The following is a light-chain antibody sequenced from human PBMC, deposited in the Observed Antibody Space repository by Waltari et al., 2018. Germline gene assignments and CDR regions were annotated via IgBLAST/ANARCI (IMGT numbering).Light chain of an antibody. J-gene: IGLJ3*02. Sequence: QSALTQPASVSGSPGQSVTVSCTGTSSDIGRYTFVSWYQHHPGKAPKLIIFAVSNRPSGISNRFSASKFGNTASLTISGLQADDEADYYCSSYTTSSIPVVFGGGTRLTVL. CDR3: SSYTTSSIPVV. V-gene: IGLV2-14*01. CDR2: AVS. CDR1: SSDIGRYTF.